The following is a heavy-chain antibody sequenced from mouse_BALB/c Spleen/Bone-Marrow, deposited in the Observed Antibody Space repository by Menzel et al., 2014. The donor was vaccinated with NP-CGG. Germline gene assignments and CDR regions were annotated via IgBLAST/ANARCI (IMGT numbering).Heavy chain of an antibody. CDR3: ARKDYDSCFDY. CDR2: IYPYNGGT. V-gene: IGHV1S29*02. J-gene: IGHJ2*01. D-gene: IGHD2-4*01. Sequence: VQLKESGPELVKPGASVKISCKASGYTFTDYNMHWVKQSHGKSLEWIGYIYPYNGGTGYNQKFKTKATLTVDNSSSTAYMEHRSMTSEDSAVYYCARKDYDSCFDYWGQGTTLTVSS. CDR1: GYTFTDYN.